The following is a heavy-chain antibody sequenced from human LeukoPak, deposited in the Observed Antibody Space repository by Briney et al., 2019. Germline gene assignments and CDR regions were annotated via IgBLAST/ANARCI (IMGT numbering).Heavy chain of an antibody. V-gene: IGHV3-66*01. CDR1: GFTFSSYA. Sequence: EGSLRLSCAASGFTFSSYAMSWVRQAPEKGLEWVSLISSGGSTYYADSLKGRFTISRDNSKNTLYLQMNSLRAEDTAVYYCGRVGDGYNDNYWGQGTLVTVSS. CDR3: GRVGDGYNDNY. D-gene: IGHD5-24*01. CDR2: ISSGGST. J-gene: IGHJ4*02.